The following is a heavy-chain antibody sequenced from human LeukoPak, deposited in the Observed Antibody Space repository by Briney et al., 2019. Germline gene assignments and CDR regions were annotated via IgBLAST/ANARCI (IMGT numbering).Heavy chain of an antibody. V-gene: IGHV4-61*02. Sequence: SETLSLTCTVSGGSISSGSYYWSWIRQPAGKGLEWIGRIYTSGSTNYNPSLKSRVTISVDTSKNQFSLKLSSVTAADTAVYYRARDALGGIVGATRAAFDIWGQGTMVTVSS. J-gene: IGHJ3*02. D-gene: IGHD1-26*01. CDR3: ARDALGGIVGATRAAFDI. CDR1: GGSISSGSYY. CDR2: IYTSGST.